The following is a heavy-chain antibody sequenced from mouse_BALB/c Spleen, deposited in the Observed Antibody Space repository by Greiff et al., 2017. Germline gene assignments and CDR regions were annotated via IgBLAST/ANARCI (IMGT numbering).Heavy chain of an antibody. J-gene: IGHJ4*01. CDR1: GDSITSGY. D-gene: IGHD3-1*01. Sequence: EVKLMESGPSLVKPSQTLSLTCSVTGDSITSGYWNWIRKFPGNKLEYMGYISYSGSTYYNPSLKSRISITRDTSKNQYYLQLNSVTTEDTATYYCARWGELGFYAMDYWGQGTSVTVSS. CDR2: ISYSGST. CDR3: ARWGELGFYAMDY. V-gene: IGHV3-8*02.